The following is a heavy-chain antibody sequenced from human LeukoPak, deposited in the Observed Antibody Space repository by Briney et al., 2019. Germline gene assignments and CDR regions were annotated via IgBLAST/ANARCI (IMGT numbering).Heavy chain of an antibody. CDR1: GFTFSSYS. Sequence: GGSLRLSCAASGFTFSSYSMNWVRQAPGKGLEWVSSISSSSSYIYYADSVKGRFTISRDNAKNSLYLQMNSLRDGDTAVYYCVRDQFFSFDYWGQGTLVTVSS. CDR3: VRDQFFSFDY. CDR2: ISSSSSYI. J-gene: IGHJ4*02. V-gene: IGHV3-21*01. D-gene: IGHD3-3*01.